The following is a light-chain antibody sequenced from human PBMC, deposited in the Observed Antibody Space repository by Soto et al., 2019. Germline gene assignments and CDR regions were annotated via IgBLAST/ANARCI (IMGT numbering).Light chain of an antibody. CDR3: QQYDNLFT. CDR2: DAS. CDR1: KDISNY. J-gene: IGKJ3*01. Sequence: DIQMTQSPSSLSASVGDRVTITCQASKDISNYLNWYQQKPGKAPKLLIYDASNLETGVPSRFSGSGSGTDFTFTISSLQPEDIATYYCQQYDNLFTFGPGTKVDIK. V-gene: IGKV1-33*01.